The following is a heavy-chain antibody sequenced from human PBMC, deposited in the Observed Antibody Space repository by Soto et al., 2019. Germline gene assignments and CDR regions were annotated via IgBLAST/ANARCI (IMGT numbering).Heavy chain of an antibody. CDR3: ARGVVVVESAFDI. CDR2: IYYSGST. J-gene: IGHJ3*02. D-gene: IGHD2-15*01. V-gene: IGHV4-31*03. CDR1: GGPISSGGYY. Sequence: PWETLSLPCTVSGGPISSGGYYCSWIRQHPGKGLEWIGYIYYSGSTYYNPSLKSRVTISVDTSKNQFSLKPSSVTAADTAVYYCARGVVVVESAFDIWGQGTMVT.